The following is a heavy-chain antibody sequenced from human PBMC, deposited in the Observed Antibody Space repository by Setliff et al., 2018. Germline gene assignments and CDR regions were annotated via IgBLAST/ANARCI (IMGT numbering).Heavy chain of an antibody. V-gene: IGHV4-61*02. CDR3: ARGRGLEWLPESWFDP. J-gene: IGHJ5*02. D-gene: IGHD3-3*01. CDR1: GDSINSGTYY. Sequence: KPSETLSLTCSVSGDSINSGTYYWSWFRQSAGKGLEWIGRIXXXXXXXXXXSLKXXVTISLDTSKNHFSLTLTSVTAADTAVYYCARGRGLEWLPESWFDPWGQGTLVTVSS. CDR2: IXXXXXX.